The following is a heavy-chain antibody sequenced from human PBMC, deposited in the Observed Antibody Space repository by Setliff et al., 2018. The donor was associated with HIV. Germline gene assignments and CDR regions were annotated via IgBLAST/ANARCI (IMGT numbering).Heavy chain of an antibody. D-gene: IGHD2-15*01. CDR2: IYNNGST. J-gene: IGHJ6*03. Sequence: SETLSLTCTVSGGSISIGGDYWGWIRQHPGKGLEWIGYIYNNGSTYYNPSLKSRVIISVDTSKNQFSLKLSSVPAADPAVYYCARGGGSRAATSSYHYMDVWGKGTTVTVSS. CDR1: GGSISIGGDY. CDR3: ARGGGSRAATSSYHYMDV. V-gene: IGHV4-31*03.